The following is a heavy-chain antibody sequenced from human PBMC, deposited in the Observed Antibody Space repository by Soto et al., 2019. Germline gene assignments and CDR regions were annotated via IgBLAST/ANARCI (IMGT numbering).Heavy chain of an antibody. CDR1: GYTFTSYY. V-gene: IGHV1-8*01. J-gene: IGHJ6*02. Sequence: ASEEISCKASGYTFTSYYITWVLEATGHGLEWMGWMNPNSGNTGYAQKFQGRVTMTRNTSISTAYMELSSLRSEDTAVYYCARVVGEGSSSWYFYYGMDVWGQGTTVTVSS. D-gene: IGHD6-13*01. CDR3: ARVVGEGSSSWYFYYGMDV. CDR2: MNPNSGNT.